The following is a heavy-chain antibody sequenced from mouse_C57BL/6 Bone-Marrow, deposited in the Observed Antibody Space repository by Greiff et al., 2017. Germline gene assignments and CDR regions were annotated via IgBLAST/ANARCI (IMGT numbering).Heavy chain of an antibody. D-gene: IGHD2-3*01. Sequence: QVQLQQPGAELVRPGSSVKLSCKASGYTFTSYWMHWVKQRPIQGLEWIGNIDPSDSETHYNQKFKDKATLTVDKSSSTAYMQLSSLTSEDSAVYYCAREGVYDYLDYWGQGTTLTVSS. CDR1: GYTFTSYW. CDR3: AREGVYDYLDY. CDR2: IDPSDSET. J-gene: IGHJ2*01. V-gene: IGHV1-52*01.